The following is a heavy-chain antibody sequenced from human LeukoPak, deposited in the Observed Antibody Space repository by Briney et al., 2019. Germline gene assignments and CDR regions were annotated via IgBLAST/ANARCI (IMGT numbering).Heavy chain of an antibody. CDR3: ATWTGITPY. CDR1: GFTFSGYW. V-gene: IGHV3-7*01. CDR2: IKQDGSEK. J-gene: IGHJ4*02. Sequence: PGGSLRLSCAASGFTFSGYWMSWVRQAPGKGLEWVANIKQDGSEKYYVDSVKGRFTISRDNAKNSLYLQMNSLRAEDTAVYYCATWTGITPYWGQGTLVTVSS. D-gene: IGHD1-20*01.